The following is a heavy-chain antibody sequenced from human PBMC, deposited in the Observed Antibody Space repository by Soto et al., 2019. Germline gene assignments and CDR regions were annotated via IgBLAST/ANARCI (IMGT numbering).Heavy chain of an antibody. V-gene: IGHV3-30*03. CDR1: GFTFSSYG. D-gene: IGHD6-19*01. Sequence: QVQLVESGGGVVQPGTYLRLFCAASGFTFSSYGMHWVRQAPGKGLEWVALITYAGSNKNYADSVKGRFTISRDNSKNTLYLQMNSLRPEDTAVYYCARSEQYQVFAFDIWGHGTMVTASS. CDR3: ARSEQYQVFAFDI. CDR2: ITYAGSNK. J-gene: IGHJ3*02.